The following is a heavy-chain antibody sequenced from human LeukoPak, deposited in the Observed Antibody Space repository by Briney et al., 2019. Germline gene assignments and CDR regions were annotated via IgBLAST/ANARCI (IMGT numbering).Heavy chain of an antibody. Sequence: GGSLRLSCAASGFTFSNYWMHWVRQAPGKGLVWVSRINSDGSTTSYADSVKGRFTISRDNSKNTLYLQMNSLRAEDTAVYYCARGQYYDSSGYYVYWGQGTLVTVST. CDR2: INSDGSTT. V-gene: IGHV3-74*01. J-gene: IGHJ4*02. CDR3: ARGQYYDSSGYYVY. D-gene: IGHD3-22*01. CDR1: GFTFSNYW.